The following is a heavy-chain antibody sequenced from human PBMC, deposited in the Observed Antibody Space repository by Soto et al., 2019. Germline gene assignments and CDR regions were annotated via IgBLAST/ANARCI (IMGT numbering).Heavy chain of an antibody. CDR3: ATLTTLFDFDY. D-gene: IGHD4-17*01. CDR2: IYYSGST. J-gene: IGHJ4*02. V-gene: IGHV4-61*08. CDR1: GGSISSGGYY. Sequence: SETLSLTCTVSGGSISSGGYYWSWIRQHPGKGLEWIGYIYYSGSTNYNPSLKSRVTISVDTSKNQFSLKLSSVTAADTAVYYCATLTTLFDFDYWGQGTTVTVSS.